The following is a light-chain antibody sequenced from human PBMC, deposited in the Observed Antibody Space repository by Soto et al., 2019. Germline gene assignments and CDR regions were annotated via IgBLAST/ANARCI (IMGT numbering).Light chain of an antibody. Sequence: ETVMTQTPATLSLSPGERATLSCRASQSISDNLAWYQQKPGQAPRLIIYTASIRATGIPARFSGSGSGTEFTLTISSLQSEDSAFYYCQQYNDWPPWTFGQGTKVEIK. CDR1: QSISDN. CDR2: TAS. V-gene: IGKV3-15*01. CDR3: QQYNDWPPWT. J-gene: IGKJ1*01.